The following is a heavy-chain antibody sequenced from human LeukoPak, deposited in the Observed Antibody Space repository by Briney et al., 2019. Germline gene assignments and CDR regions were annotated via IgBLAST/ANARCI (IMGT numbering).Heavy chain of an antibody. CDR2: ISSSGSTK. CDR3: ARDGGYSYGKKGCFEK. J-gene: IGHJ4*02. Sequence: GGSLRLSCAASGFTFSSYEMNWARQAPGKGLEWVSYISSSGSTKYYADSVKGRFTISRDNAKNSLYLQMNSLRAEDTAVYYCARDGGYSYGKKGCFEKWGQGTLVTVSS. D-gene: IGHD5-18*01. CDR1: GFTFSSYE. V-gene: IGHV3-48*03.